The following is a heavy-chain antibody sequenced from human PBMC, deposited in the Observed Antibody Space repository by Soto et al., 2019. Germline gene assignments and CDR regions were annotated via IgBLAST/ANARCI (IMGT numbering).Heavy chain of an antibody. D-gene: IGHD3-10*01. CDR1: GGSFSGYY. V-gene: IGHV4-59*08. Sequence: PSETLSLTCAVYGGSFSGYYWNWIRQPPGKVLEWIGYISYSVISNYNSSLKSRVTISVDTSKNQFSLKLNSVTAADTAVYYCAGHLGTSGRRWFDPWGQGTLVTVSS. CDR2: ISYSVIS. J-gene: IGHJ5*02. CDR3: AGHLGTSGRRWFDP.